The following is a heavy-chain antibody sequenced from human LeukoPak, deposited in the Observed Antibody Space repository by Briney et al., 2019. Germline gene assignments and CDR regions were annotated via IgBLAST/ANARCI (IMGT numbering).Heavy chain of an antibody. J-gene: IGHJ4*02. CDR3: AKEYSSSWPVGIDY. V-gene: IGHV3-33*06. CDR2: IWYDGSNK. D-gene: IGHD6-13*01. Sequence: PGRSLRLSCAASGLTFSSYGMHWVRQAPGKGLEWMAVIWYDGSNKYYADSVKGRFTISRDNSKNTLYLQMNSLRVEDTAVYYCAKEYSSSWPVGIDYWGQGTLVTVSS. CDR1: GLTFSSYG.